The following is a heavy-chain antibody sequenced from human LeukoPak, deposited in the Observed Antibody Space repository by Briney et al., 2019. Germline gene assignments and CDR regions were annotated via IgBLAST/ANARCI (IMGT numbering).Heavy chain of an antibody. Sequence: SETLSLTCAVYVGSFSGYYWSWIRQPRRKGLEWIGEINHSESTTYNPSLKSRVTISVDTSKNQFYVNLKSVTAADTAVYYCARAVGYCSGCSCSLDHWGQGTLVTVSS. J-gene: IGHJ4*02. D-gene: IGHD2-15*01. V-gene: IGHV4-34*01. CDR3: ARAVGYCSGCSCSLDH. CDR1: VGSFSGYY. CDR2: INHSEST.